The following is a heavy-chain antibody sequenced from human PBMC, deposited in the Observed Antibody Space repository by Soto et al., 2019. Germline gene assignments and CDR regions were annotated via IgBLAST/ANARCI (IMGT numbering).Heavy chain of an antibody. D-gene: IGHD3-3*01. Sequence: EVQLVESGGGLVKPGGSLRLSCAASGFTFSNAWMSWVRQAPGKGLEWVGRIKSKTDGGTTDYAAPVKGRFTISRDDSKNTLYLQMNSLKTEETAVYYCTTRVYWSGYAHWGQGTLVTVSS. CDR2: IKSKTDGGTT. V-gene: IGHV3-15*01. J-gene: IGHJ4*02. CDR1: GFTFSNAW. CDR3: TTRVYWSGYAH.